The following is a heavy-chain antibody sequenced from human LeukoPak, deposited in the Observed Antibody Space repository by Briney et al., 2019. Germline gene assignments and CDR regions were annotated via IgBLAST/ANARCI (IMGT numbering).Heavy chain of an antibody. CDR2: VHYSGTA. D-gene: IGHD6-13*01. Sequence: TSETLSLTCTVSDGSITNYDWSWVRQPPGKGLEFIGHVHYSGTANYNPSLRSRVTISIDTSKKHFFLKLKSVTAADTAVYYCASSSSSSPVLKYYFDYWGQGTLVTVSS. CDR3: ASSSSSSPVLKYYFDY. J-gene: IGHJ4*02. CDR1: DGSITNYD. V-gene: IGHV4-59*01.